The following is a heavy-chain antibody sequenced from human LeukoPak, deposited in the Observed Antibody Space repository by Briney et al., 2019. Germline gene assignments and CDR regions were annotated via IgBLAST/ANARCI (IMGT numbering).Heavy chain of an antibody. Sequence: SETLSPTCTVSGGSISSSSYYWGWIRQPPGKGLEWIGSIYYSGSTYYNPSLKSRVTISVDTSKNQFSLKLSSVTAADTAVYYCARQSWYDFWSGYHDYWGQGTLVTVSS. D-gene: IGHD3-3*01. V-gene: IGHV4-39*01. CDR3: ARQSWYDFWSGYHDY. CDR1: GGSISSSSYY. CDR2: IYYSGST. J-gene: IGHJ4*02.